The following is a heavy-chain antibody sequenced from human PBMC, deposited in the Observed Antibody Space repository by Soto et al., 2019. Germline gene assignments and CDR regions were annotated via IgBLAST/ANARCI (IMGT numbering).Heavy chain of an antibody. CDR3: ARVAGRFGELFWFDP. Sequence: QVPLVQSGAEVKKPGASVKVSCKASGYTFTSYNIHWVRQAPGQGLEWVGMINPRGFFTTYAQKFRGRVTMTGDTSTSVVYMELTNLRSEDTAVYYCARVAGRFGELFWFDPWGQGTLVSVSS. J-gene: IGHJ5*02. D-gene: IGHD3-10*01. V-gene: IGHV1-46*01. CDR1: GYTFTSYN. CDR2: INPRGFFT.